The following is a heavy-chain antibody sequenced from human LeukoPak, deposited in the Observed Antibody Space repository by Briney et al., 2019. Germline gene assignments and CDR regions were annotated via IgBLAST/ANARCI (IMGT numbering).Heavy chain of an antibody. V-gene: IGHV3-9*01. J-gene: IGHJ4*02. D-gene: IGHD1-26*01. CDR1: GFTFDDYA. CDR3: AKDKSGSYGNYFDY. Sequence: GGSLRLSRAASGFTFDDYAMHWVRQAPGKGLEWVSGIGWNSGSIGYADSVKGRFTISRDNAKNSLYLQMNSLRAEDTALYYCAKDKSGSYGNYFDYWGQGTLVTVSS. CDR2: IGWNSGSI.